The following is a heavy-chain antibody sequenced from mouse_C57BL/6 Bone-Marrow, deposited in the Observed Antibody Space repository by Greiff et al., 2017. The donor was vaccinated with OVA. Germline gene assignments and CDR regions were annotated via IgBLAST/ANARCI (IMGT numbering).Heavy chain of an antibody. J-gene: IGHJ3*01. D-gene: IGHD2-4*01. CDR1: GFTFSSYA. V-gene: IGHV5-9-1*02. CDR3: TRDRGLRRGAPWFAY. Sequence: EVKLVESGEGLVKPGGSLKLSCAASGFTFSSYAMSWVRQTPEKRLEWVAYISSGGDYIYYADTVKGRFTISRDNARNTLYLQMSSLKSEDTAMYYCTRDRGLRRGAPWFAYWGQGTLVTVSA. CDR2: ISSGGDYI.